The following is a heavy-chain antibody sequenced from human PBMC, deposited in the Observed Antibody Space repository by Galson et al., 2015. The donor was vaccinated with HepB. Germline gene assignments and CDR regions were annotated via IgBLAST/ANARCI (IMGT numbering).Heavy chain of an antibody. J-gene: IGHJ4*02. CDR3: ARGKWLRSAIDY. Sequence: TLSLTCAVYGGSFSGYYWSWIRQPPGKGLEWIGEINHSGSTNYNPSLKSRVTISVDTSKNQFSLSLTSVTAADTAVYYCARGKWLRSAIDYWGQGTLVTVSS. V-gene: IGHV4-34*01. D-gene: IGHD5-12*01. CDR1: GGSFSGYY. CDR2: INHSGST.